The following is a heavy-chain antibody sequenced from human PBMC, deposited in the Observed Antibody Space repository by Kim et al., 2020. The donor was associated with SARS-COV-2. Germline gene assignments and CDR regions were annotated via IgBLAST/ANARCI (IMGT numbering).Heavy chain of an antibody. CDR2: IYWDDDK. D-gene: IGHD3-22*01. CDR1: GFSLSTSGVG. J-gene: IGHJ6*02. V-gene: IGHV2-5*02. CDR3: AHTMIVPPRYYYYYYGMDV. Sequence: SGPTLVNPTQTLTLTCTFSGFSLSTSGVGVGWIRQPPGKALEWLALIYWDDDKRYSPSLKSRLTITKDTSKNQVVLTMTNMDPVDTATYYCAHTMIVPPRYYYYYYGMDVWGQGTTVTVS.